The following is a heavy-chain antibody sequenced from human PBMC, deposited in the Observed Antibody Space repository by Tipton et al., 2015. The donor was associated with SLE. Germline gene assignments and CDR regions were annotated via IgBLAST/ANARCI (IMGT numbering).Heavy chain of an antibody. J-gene: IGHJ2*01. Sequence: SLRLSCAASGFTFDDHAMHWVRQAPGKGLEWVSGISWNGGSIGYADSAKGRFTISRDNAKNSVYLQMNSLRAEDTALYYCAKDMGTTGEVDWYFGLWGRGTLVTVPS. CDR3: AKDMGTTGEVDWYFGL. CDR1: GFTFDDHA. V-gene: IGHV3-9*01. D-gene: IGHD7-27*01. CDR2: ISWNGGSI.